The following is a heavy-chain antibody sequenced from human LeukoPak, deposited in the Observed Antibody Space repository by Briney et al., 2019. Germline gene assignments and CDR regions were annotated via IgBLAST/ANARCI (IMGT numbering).Heavy chain of an antibody. CDR1: GITFSSYA. CDR3: ARDRGKPPYYDFWSGPGLV. J-gene: IGHJ6*02. CDR2: ISSSGGRT. Sequence: GGSLRLSCAASGITFSSYAMSWVRQVPGKGLEWVSAISSSGGRTYYADSVKGRFTISRDNSKNTLYLQMSSLRAEDTAVYYCARDRGKPPYYDFWSGPGLVWGQGTTVTVSS. D-gene: IGHD3-3*01. V-gene: IGHV3-23*01.